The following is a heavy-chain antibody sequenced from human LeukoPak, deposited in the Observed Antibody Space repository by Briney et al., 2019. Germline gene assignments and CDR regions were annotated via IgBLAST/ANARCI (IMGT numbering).Heavy chain of an antibody. J-gene: IGHJ4*02. CDR1: GYTFTGYY. D-gene: IGHD6-19*01. CDR3: TRDLGQWLIQGIFFDY. V-gene: IGHV1-18*04. CDR2: ISAYNGDT. Sequence: ASVKVSCKASGYTFTGYYMHWVRQAPGQGLEWMGWISAYNGDTKYAQNVQGRVSMTTDISTSTAYMEVRSLRSDDTAVYYCTRDLGQWLIQGIFFDYWGQGALVTVSS.